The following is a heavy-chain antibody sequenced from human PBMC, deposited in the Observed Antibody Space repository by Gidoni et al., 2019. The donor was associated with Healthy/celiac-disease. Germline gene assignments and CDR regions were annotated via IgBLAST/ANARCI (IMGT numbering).Heavy chain of an antibody. J-gene: IGHJ3*02. V-gene: IGHV1-69*01. CDR1: GGTFSRYA. CDR2: IIPIFGTA. D-gene: IGHD2-15*01. CDR3: ASGTLGYGGNRDAFDI. Sequence: QVQLVQSGAEVKKPGSSVKVSCKASGGTFSRYAISWVRQAPGQGLEWMGGIIPIFGTANYAQKFQGRVTITADESTSTAYMELSSLRSEDTAVYYCASGTLGYGGNRDAFDIWGQGTMVTVSS.